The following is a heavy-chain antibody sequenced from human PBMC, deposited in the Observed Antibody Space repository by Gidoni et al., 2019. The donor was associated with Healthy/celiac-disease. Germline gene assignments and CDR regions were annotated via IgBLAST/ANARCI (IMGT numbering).Heavy chain of an antibody. J-gene: IGHJ6*02. V-gene: IGHV4-34*01. D-gene: IGHD6-6*01. CDR3: ARDNSSSSIGYYYYGMDV. CDR1: GGSFSGYY. CDR2: IKHSGST. Sequence: QVQLQQWGAGLLKPSETLSLTCAVYGGSFSGYYWSWIRQPPGKGLEWIGEIKHSGSTNYNPSLKSRVTISVDTSKNQFSLKLSSVTAADTAVYYCARDNSSSSIGYYYYGMDVWGQGTTVTVSS.